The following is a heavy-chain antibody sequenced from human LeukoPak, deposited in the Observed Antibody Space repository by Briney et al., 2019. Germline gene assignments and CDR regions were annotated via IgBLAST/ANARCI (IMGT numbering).Heavy chain of an antibody. CDR2: ISSSGSTI. J-gene: IGHJ6*04. Sequence: GGSLRLSCAASGFTFSAYSLNWVRQAPGKGLEWVSYISSSGSTIYYADSVKGRFTISRDNAKNSLYLQMNSLRAEDTAVYYCAELGITMIGGVWGKGTTVTISS. V-gene: IGHV3-48*04. CDR3: AELGITMIGGV. D-gene: IGHD3-10*02. CDR1: GFTFSAYS.